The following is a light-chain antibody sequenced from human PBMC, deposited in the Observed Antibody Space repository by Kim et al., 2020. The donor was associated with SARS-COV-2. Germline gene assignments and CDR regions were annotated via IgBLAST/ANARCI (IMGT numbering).Light chain of an antibody. CDR3: AVWDDSLNGRV. Sequence: GQRVSMSCSGINSTIGSNRIRWYQQAPGAAHKLLIYSNDQRASGVPARFSGYKSGASASLAISGLQSEDEADYYCAVWDDSLNGRVFGGGTQLTVL. CDR1: NSTIGSNR. CDR2: SND. V-gene: IGLV1-44*01. J-gene: IGLJ3*02.